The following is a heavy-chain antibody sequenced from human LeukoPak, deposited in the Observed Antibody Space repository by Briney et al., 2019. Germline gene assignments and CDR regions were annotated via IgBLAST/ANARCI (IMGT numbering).Heavy chain of an antibody. CDR3: ARDPTIYGSGKFDY. CDR2: ISSSSSTI. J-gene: IGHJ4*02. V-gene: IGHV3-48*01. D-gene: IGHD3-10*01. Sequence: GGSLRLSCATSGFTFSSYSMKWVRQAPGKGLEWVSYISSSSSTIYYADSVKGRFTISRDNAKNSLYLQMNSLRAEHTAVYYCARDPTIYGSGKFDYWGQGTLVTVSS. CDR1: GFTFSSYS.